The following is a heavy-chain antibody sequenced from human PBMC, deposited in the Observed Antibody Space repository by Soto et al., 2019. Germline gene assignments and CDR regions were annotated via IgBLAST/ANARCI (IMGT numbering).Heavy chain of an antibody. CDR3: AKENTGWYSN. CDR2: ISGNGGST. J-gene: IGHJ4*02. CDR1: GFSFSTYA. Sequence: EVQLLESGGGLVQPGGSLRLSCAASGFSFSTYAMGWLRQAPGKGLEWVSAISGNGGSTYYADSVKGRFTISRDNSKNTLYLLKKSLRADDTAVYYCAKENTGWYSNWGQGTLVTVSS. D-gene: IGHD6-19*01. V-gene: IGHV3-23*01.